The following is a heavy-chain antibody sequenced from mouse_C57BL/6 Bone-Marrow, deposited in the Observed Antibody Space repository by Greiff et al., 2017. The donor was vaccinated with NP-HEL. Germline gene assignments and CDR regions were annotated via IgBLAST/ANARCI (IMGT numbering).Heavy chain of an antibody. CDR1: GYTFTSYW. J-gene: IGHJ2*01. CDR2: IDPSDSYT. CDR3: AREDGYYGVDY. V-gene: IGHV1-50*01. Sequence: QVQLQQSGAELVKPGASVKLSCKASGYTFTSYWMQWVKQRPGQGLEWIGEIDPSDSYTNYNQKFKGKATLTVDTSSSTAYMQLSSLTSEDAAVYYCAREDGYYGVDYWGQGTTLTVSS. D-gene: IGHD2-3*01.